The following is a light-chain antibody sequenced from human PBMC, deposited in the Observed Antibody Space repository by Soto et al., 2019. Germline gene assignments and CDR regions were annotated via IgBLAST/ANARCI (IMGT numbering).Light chain of an antibody. CDR2: GAY. CDR3: QQSYSSPLT. V-gene: IGKV1-39*01. J-gene: IGKJ4*02. Sequence: DIQMTQSPSSLSASVGDRVTITCRASQSINSLLNGYQPRPGKAPRLLIYGAYYLQSGVPSRFSGSGSGADFTLTLSSQQPEDFSTYYCQQSYSSPLTVGGGTEVEI. CDR1: QSINSL.